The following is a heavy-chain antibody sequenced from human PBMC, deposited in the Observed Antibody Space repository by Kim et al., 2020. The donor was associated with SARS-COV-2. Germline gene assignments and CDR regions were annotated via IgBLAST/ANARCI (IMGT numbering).Heavy chain of an antibody. CDR1: GFSFRDAW. Sequence: GGSLRLSCAASGFSFRDAWMSWVRQAPGKGLEWVGRIKRKIDGATTEYAAAVKGRFTISRDDSTNTLSLQMNSLKIEDSAVYYCQTLYCSTGDCAGSGTVGYWGQGTRATVSS. J-gene: IGHJ4*02. D-gene: IGHD2-2*01. CDR2: IKRKIDGATT. CDR3: QTLYCSTGDCAGSGTVGY. V-gene: IGHV3-15*01.